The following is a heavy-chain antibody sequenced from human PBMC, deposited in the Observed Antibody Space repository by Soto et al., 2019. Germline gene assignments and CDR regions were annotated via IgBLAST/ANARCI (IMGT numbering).Heavy chain of an antibody. CDR3: GKVLVGATGHTDSDS. D-gene: IGHD2-15*01. J-gene: IGHJ4*02. Sequence: SETLSLTCTVSGGSIYRSGYYWGWIRQPPGRGLEWIGNVDYNGVTYSNPSLKSRVTISRDTSKNQFSLKLTSVTAADTALYYCGKVLVGATGHTDSDSWGPGTLVTVS. V-gene: IGHV4-39*01. CDR1: GGSIYRSGYY. CDR2: VDYNGVT.